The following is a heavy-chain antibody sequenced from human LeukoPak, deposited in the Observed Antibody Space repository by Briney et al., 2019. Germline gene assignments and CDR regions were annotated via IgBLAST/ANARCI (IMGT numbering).Heavy chain of an antibody. Sequence: SETLSLTCTVSGGSISSRSYYCGWIRQPPGKGLEWIGSISYSGSTYYNPSLKSPVTVSADTSKNQFSLKLSSVTAADTAVYYCARGAAAGIDSWGQGILVTVSS. D-gene: IGHD6-13*01. CDR3: ARGAAAGIDS. V-gene: IGHV4-39*01. CDR2: ISYSGST. CDR1: GGSISSRSYY. J-gene: IGHJ5*01.